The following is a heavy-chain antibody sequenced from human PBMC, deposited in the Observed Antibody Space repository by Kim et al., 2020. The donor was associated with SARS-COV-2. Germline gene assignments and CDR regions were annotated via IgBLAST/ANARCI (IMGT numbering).Heavy chain of an antibody. V-gene: IGHV3-48*02. D-gene: IGHD1-26*01. J-gene: IGHJ4*02. Sequence: TIPYADSVKGRFIVSRDNAKNSVFLQMNSLRDADTAVYFCGRGGAGRVWDYWGQGTLVAVSS. CDR3: GRGGAGRVWDY. CDR2: TI.